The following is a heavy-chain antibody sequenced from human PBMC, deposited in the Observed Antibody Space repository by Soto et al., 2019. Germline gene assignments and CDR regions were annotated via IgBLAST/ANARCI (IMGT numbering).Heavy chain of an antibody. V-gene: IGHV3-21*01. CDR3: ARAFTRPREYNDY. D-gene: IGHD1-1*01. Sequence: GGSLGLSCAASGFTFSSYSMNWVRQAPGKGLEWVSSISSSSSYIYYADSVKGRFTISRDNAKNSLYLQMNSLRAEDTAVYYCARAFTRPREYNDYWGQGTLVSVSS. J-gene: IGHJ4*02. CDR2: ISSSSSYI. CDR1: GFTFSSYS.